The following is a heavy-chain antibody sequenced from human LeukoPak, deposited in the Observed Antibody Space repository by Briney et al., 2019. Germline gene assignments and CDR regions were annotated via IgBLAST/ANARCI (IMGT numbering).Heavy chain of an antibody. CDR1: GSTFSSHT. V-gene: IGHV3-48*04. J-gene: IGHJ4*02. CDR3: ARKLPAADY. CDR2: ISNTGSVI. D-gene: IGHD2-2*01. Sequence: PGGSLRLSCAASGSTFSSHTMNWVRQAPGKGLEWISYISNTGSVIYYADSVKGRFTISRDNAKNSLYLQMNSLRAEDTAVYYCARKLPAADYWGQGTLVTVSS.